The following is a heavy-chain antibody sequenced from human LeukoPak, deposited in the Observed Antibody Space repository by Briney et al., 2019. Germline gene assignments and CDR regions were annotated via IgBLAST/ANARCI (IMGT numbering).Heavy chain of an antibody. CDR1: GFTFSSYW. V-gene: IGHV3-7*03. CDR2: ISHNGNVN. D-gene: IGHD3-16*01. CDR3: ARGGGLDV. J-gene: IGHJ6*02. Sequence: GGFLRLSCAASGFTFSSYWMNWARQAPGKGLEWVASISHNGNVNYYVDSVKGRFTISRDNAKNSLYLQMSNLRAEDTAVYFCARGGGLDVWGQGATVTVSS.